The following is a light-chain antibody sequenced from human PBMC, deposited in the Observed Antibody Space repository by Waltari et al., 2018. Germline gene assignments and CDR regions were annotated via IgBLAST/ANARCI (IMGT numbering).Light chain of an antibody. J-gene: IGKJ3*01. Sequence: DIQMTQSPSSLSASVGDRVTITCRASQGIRNHLAWYQQKPGKVPKLLIYAASTLQAGVPSRFSGSGTGTDFTVTISSLQPEDFATYYCQKHSSAPLTFGPGTIVDI. V-gene: IGKV1-27*01. CDR3: QKHSSAPLT. CDR1: QGIRNH. CDR2: AAS.